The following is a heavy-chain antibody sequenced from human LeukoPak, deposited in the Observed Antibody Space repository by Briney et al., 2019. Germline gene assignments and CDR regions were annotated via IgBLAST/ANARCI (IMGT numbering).Heavy chain of an antibody. Sequence: GGSLRLSCAASGFTFSSYAMSWVRQAPGKGLEWVSAISGSGGSTYYADSVKGRFTISRDNSKNTLYLQMNSLRAEDTAVYYCAKDQPPSYYYDSSGYPGAFDIWGQGTMVTVSS. V-gene: IGHV3-23*01. CDR1: GFTFSSYA. J-gene: IGHJ3*02. CDR3: AKDQPPSYYYDSSGYPGAFDI. D-gene: IGHD3-22*01. CDR2: ISGSGGST.